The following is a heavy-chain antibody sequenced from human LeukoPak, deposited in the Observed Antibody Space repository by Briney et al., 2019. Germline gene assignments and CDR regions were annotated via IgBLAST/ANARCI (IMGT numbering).Heavy chain of an antibody. D-gene: IGHD4-17*01. V-gene: IGHV1-46*01. Sequence: ASVKVSCKASGYTFTSYYMHWVRQAPGQGLEWMGIINPSGGSTSYAQKFQGRVTMTRDMSTSTVYMELSSLRSEDTAVYYCARDAGDYGDFNWFDPWGQGTLVTVSS. CDR2: INPSGGST. J-gene: IGHJ5*02. CDR1: GYTFTSYY. CDR3: ARDAGDYGDFNWFDP.